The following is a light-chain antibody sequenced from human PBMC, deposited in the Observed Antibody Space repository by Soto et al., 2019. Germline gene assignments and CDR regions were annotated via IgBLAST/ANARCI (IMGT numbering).Light chain of an antibody. Sequence: AIQLTQSPSSLSASVGDRVTITCRASQDIRGALAWYQQKPGKAPKLLIYDVSNLESGVPSRFSGSGSGTDFTFTISSLQPEDFATYYCQQFNVYPITFGQGTRLEIK. J-gene: IGKJ5*01. CDR3: QQFNVYPIT. CDR2: DVS. V-gene: IGKV1-13*02. CDR1: QDIRGA.